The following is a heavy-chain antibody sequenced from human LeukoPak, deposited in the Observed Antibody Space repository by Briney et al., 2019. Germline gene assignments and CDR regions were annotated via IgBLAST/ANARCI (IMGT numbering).Heavy chain of an antibody. CDR1: GFTFSSYW. D-gene: IGHD3-3*01. CDR3: ARAEDFWSGYSDQYFDY. Sequence: PGGSLRLSCAASGFTFSSYWMHWVRQAPGKGLVWVSRMNSDGSSTSYADSVKGRFTISRDNAKNTLYLQMNSLRAEDTAVYYCARAEDFWSGYSDQYFDYWGQGTLVTVSS. J-gene: IGHJ4*02. CDR2: MNSDGSST. V-gene: IGHV3-74*01.